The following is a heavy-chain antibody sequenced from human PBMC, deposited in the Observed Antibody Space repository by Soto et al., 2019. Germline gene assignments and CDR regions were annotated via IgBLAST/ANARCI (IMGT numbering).Heavy chain of an antibody. Sequence: SETLSLTCIVSNCSIRNSGSYWGWIRQPPGKGLEWIGNAYQSGRTYYNPSLKSRVTISVDTSKNQFSLTLSSVTAADTAVYFCAREKWIFGVLVQQSYFDYWGQGTLVTVSS. CDR3: AREKWIFGVLVQQSYFDY. J-gene: IGHJ4*02. D-gene: IGHD3-3*01. CDR2: AYQSGRT. CDR1: NCSIRNSGSY. V-gene: IGHV4-39*02.